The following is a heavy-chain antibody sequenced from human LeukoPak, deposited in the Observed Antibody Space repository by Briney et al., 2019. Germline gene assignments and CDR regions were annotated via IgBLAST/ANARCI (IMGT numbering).Heavy chain of an antibody. J-gene: IGHJ2*01. CDR2: IYTSGST. Sequence: SETLSLTCTVSGGSISSYCWSWIRQPAGKGLEWIGRIYTSGSTNYNPSLKSRVTMSVDTSKDQFSLKLSSVTAADTAVYYCARVETYYDILTGYYWYFDLWGRGTLVTVSS. CDR3: ARVETYYDILTGYYWYFDL. CDR1: GGSISSYC. V-gene: IGHV4-4*07. D-gene: IGHD3-9*01.